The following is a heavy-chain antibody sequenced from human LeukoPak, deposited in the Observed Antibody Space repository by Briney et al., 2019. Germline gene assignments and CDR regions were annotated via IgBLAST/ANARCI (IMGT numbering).Heavy chain of an antibody. Sequence: GASVKVSCKASGYTFTSYDINWVRQATGQGLEWMGWMNPNSGNTGYAQKFQGRVTMTRNTSISTAYMELSSLRSEDTAVYYCARDLSTENDFWSGYYFDYWGQGTLVTVSS. V-gene: IGHV1-8*01. D-gene: IGHD3-3*01. CDR3: ARDLSTENDFWSGYYFDY. J-gene: IGHJ4*02. CDR1: GYTFTSYD. CDR2: MNPNSGNT.